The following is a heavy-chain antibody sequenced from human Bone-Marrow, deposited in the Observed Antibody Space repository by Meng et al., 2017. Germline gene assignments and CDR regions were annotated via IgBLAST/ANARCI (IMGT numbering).Heavy chain of an antibody. J-gene: IGHJ6*02. CDR1: GFTFSDYY. CDR3: ARISPFGYGMDV. CDR2: ISSGDYAM. Sequence: GGSLRLSCAASGFTFSDYYMSWTRQAPGKGLEWVSYISSGDYAMYYADSVKGRFTISRDNSKNTLYLQMNSLRDVDTAVYYCARISPFGYGMDVWGQGTTVTVSS. V-gene: IGHV3-11*04. D-gene: IGHD2-15*01.